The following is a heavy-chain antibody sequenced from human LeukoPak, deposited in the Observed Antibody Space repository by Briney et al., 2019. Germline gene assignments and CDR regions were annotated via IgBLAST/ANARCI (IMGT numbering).Heavy chain of an antibody. CDR2: ISGSGGST. CDR3: AKDRNYGDYNYYGMDV. Sequence: GGSLRLSCAASGFTFSSYAMSWVRQAPGKGLEWVSAISGSGGSTYYADSVKGRFTISRDNSKNTLYLQMNGLRAEDAAVYYCAKDRNYGDYNYYGMDVWGQGTTVTVSS. D-gene: IGHD4-17*01. CDR1: GFTFSSYA. V-gene: IGHV3-23*01. J-gene: IGHJ6*02.